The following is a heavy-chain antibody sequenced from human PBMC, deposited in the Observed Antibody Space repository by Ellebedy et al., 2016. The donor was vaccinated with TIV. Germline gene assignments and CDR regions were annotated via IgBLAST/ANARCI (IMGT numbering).Heavy chain of an antibody. D-gene: IGHD3-10*01. V-gene: IGHV4-4*02. CDR2: IYHSGST. CDR3: ARGGRFGAHFDY. J-gene: IGHJ4*02. CDR1: GGSNSSSNW. Sequence: SETLPLTXAVSGGSNSSSNWRRWVRQPPGKGLEWIGEIYHSGSTNYNPSLKSRVTISVDKSKNQFSLKLSSVTAADTAVYYCARGGRFGAHFDYWGQGTLVTVSS.